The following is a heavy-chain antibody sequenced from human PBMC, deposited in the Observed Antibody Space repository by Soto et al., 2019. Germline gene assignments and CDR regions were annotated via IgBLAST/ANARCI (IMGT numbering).Heavy chain of an antibody. D-gene: IGHD6-13*01. CDR2: IKSKTDGGTT. CDR3: TPPAAAGLHYYFDY. J-gene: IGHJ4*02. V-gene: IGHV3-15*07. Sequence: EVQLVESGGGLVKPGGSLRLSCAASGFTFSNAWMNWVRQAPGKGLEWVGRIKSKTDGGTTDYAAPGKGRFTISRDDSKNTLYLQMTSLKTDDTAVYYCTPPAAAGLHYYFDYWGQGTLVTVSS. CDR1: GFTFSNAW.